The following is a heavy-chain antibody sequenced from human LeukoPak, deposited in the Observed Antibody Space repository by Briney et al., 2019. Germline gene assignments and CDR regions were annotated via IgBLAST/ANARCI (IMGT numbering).Heavy chain of an antibody. D-gene: IGHD1-26*01. CDR2: ISYDGSNK. CDR3: AKDRDRRQSWSGSYLYYFDY. V-gene: IGHV3-30*18. Sequence: GGSLRLSCAASGFTFSSYGMHWVRQAPGKGLEWVAVISYDGSNKYYADSVKGRFTISRDNSKNTLYLQMNSLRAEDTAVYYCAKDRDRRQSWSGSYLYYFDYWGQGTLVTVSS. J-gene: IGHJ4*02. CDR1: GFTFSSYG.